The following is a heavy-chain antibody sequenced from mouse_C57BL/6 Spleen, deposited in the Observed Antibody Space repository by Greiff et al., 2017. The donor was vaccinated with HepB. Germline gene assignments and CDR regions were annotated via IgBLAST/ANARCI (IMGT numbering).Heavy chain of an antibody. CDR2: IDPENGDT. CDR3: TTWDGYYNAMDY. V-gene: IGHV14-4*01. Sequence: VQLKQSGAELVRPGASVKLSCTASGFNIKDDYMHWVKQRPEQGLEWIGWIDPENGDTEYASKFQGKATITADTSSNTAYLQLSSLTSEDTAVYYCTTWDGYYNAMDYWGQGTSVTVSS. D-gene: IGHD2-3*01. J-gene: IGHJ4*01. CDR1: GFNIKDDY.